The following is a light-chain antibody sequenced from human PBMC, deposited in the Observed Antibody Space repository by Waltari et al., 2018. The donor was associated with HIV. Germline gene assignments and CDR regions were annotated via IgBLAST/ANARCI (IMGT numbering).Light chain of an antibody. Sequence: QSALTQPASVSGSPGQSITISCTGTSSDVGGYNYVSWYQQHPGKAPKLLIYKVSNRPSGVSNRFSGSKSGNTASLTISGLQAEDEADYYCNSYTSISTGVFGGGTKLTVL. CDR2: KVS. V-gene: IGLV2-14*01. CDR3: NSYTSISTGV. CDR1: SSDVGGYNY. J-gene: IGLJ3*02.